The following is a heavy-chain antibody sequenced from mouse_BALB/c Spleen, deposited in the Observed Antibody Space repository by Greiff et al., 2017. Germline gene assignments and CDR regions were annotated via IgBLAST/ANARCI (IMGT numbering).Heavy chain of an antibody. CDR2: ISYDGSN. D-gene: IGHD2-14*01. V-gene: IGHV3-6*02. CDR1: GYSITSGYY. J-gene: IGHJ3*01. CDR3: ARDSYRYDEGFAY. Sequence: VQLQQSGPGLVKPSQSLSLTCSVTGYSITSGYYWNWIRQFPGNKLEWMGYISYDGSNNYNPSLKNRISITRDTSKNQFFLKLNSVTTEDTATYYCARDSYRYDEGFAYWGQGTLVTVSA.